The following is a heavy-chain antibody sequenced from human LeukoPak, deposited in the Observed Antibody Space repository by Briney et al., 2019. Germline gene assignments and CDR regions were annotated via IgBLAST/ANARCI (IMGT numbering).Heavy chain of an antibody. CDR3: ARGRTYYYDSSGAFDY. Sequence: SETLSLTCTVSGGSISSYYWGWIRQPPGKGLEWIGSIYYSGSTYYNPSLKSRVTISVDTSKNQFSLKLSSVTAADPAVYYCARGRTYYYDSSGAFDYWGQGTLVTVSS. J-gene: IGHJ4*02. CDR1: GGSISSYY. CDR2: IYYSGST. V-gene: IGHV4-39*07. D-gene: IGHD3-22*01.